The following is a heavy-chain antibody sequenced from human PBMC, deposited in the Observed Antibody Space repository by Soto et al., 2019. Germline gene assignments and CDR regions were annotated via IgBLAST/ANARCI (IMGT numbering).Heavy chain of an antibody. CDR3: ARHVVKQQLGGWFDP. J-gene: IGHJ5*02. V-gene: IGHV4-39*01. CDR2: IYYSGST. D-gene: IGHD6-13*01. Sequence: PSETLSLTCTVSGGSISSSSYYWGWIRQPPGKGLEWIGSIYYSGSTYYNPSLKSRVTISVDTSKNQFSLKLSSVTAADTAVYHCARHVVKQQLGGWFDPWGQGTLVTVPS. CDR1: GGSISSSSYY.